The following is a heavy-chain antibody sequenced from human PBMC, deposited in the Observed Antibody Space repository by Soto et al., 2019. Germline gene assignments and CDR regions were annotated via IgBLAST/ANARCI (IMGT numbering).Heavy chain of an antibody. Sequence: QVQLQESGPGLVKPSQTLSLTCTVSGGSISSGGYYWSWIRQHPGKGLEWIGYIYYSGSTYYNPSLKSRVTTSVDTSKNQFSLKLSSVTAADTAVYYCARDDGYGGNQAVAFDIWGQGTMVTVSS. CDR1: GGSISSGGYY. CDR3: ARDDGYGGNQAVAFDI. J-gene: IGHJ3*02. V-gene: IGHV4-31*03. D-gene: IGHD2-15*01. CDR2: IYYSGST.